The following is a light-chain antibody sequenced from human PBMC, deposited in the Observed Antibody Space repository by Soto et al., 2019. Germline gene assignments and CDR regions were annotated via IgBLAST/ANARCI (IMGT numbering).Light chain of an antibody. V-gene: IGLV2-14*03. Sequence: QSVLTQPVSVSGSPGQSITISCTGTSSDVGGYNYVSWYQQRPGTAPKLIMFEVNNRPSGVSDRFSGSRSANTASLTISGLQAQDEADYYCSSYSSNNILSYVFGTGTKLTVL. CDR2: EVN. CDR3: SSYSSNNILSYV. CDR1: SSDVGGYNY. J-gene: IGLJ1*01.